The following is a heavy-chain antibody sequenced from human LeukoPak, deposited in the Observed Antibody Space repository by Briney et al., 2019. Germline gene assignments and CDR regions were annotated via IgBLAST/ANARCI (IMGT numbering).Heavy chain of an antibody. J-gene: IGHJ3*02. CDR2: IFTSGST. D-gene: IGHD4-11*01. CDR3: ARAPVTVKDSFDI. Sequence: PSETLSLTCTVSGGSISSSSYYWGWIRQPPGKGLEWIGRIFTSGSTNYNASLKSRVTMSVDTSKNQFSPKLRSMTAADTAVYYCARAPVTVKDSFDIWGQGTMVTVSS. CDR1: GGSISSSSYY. V-gene: IGHV4-61*05.